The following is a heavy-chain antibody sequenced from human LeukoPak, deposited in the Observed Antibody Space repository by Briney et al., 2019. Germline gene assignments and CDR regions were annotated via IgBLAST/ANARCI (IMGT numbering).Heavy chain of an antibody. CDR3: AKEQTSSGFFDY. V-gene: IGHV3-23*01. J-gene: IGHJ4*02. Sequence: GGSLRLSCAAFGFTFSTYSMNWVRQAPGKGLEWVSAISGSGARTYYADSVKGRFTVSRDNSKNTLYLQMNSLRAEDRAVYYCAKEQTSSGFFDYWGQGTLVTVSS. CDR1: GFTFSTYS. D-gene: IGHD3-10*01. CDR2: ISGSGART.